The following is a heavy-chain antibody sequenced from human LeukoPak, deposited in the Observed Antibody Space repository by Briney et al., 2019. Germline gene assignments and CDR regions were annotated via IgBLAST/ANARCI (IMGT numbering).Heavy chain of an antibody. V-gene: IGHV1-18*01. D-gene: IGHD3-3*02. CDR3: ARGIFGVVTNWFYP. CDR1: VYTFSSYG. Sequence: GASVKVSCKASVYTFSSYGISWVRQAPGPGLERMGWISAYNGNTNYAQKLHGRVTMTTDTSTSTAYMELRSLRSEDTAVYYCARGIFGVVTNWFYPWGKGTLVTVSS. J-gene: IGHJ5*02. CDR2: ISAYNGNT.